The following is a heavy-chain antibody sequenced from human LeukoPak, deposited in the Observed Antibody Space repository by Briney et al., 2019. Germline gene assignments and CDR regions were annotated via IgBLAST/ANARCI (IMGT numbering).Heavy chain of an antibody. CDR1: GDSVSNNRAD. J-gene: IGHJ4*02. CDR2: TYYRSKWYN. D-gene: IGHD4-17*01. V-gene: IGHV6-1*01. CDR3: ARIATVTQDDY. Sequence: SQTLSLTCAISGDSVSNNRADWNWLRQSPSRGLEWLGRTYYRSKWYNDYALSVKSRITINPDTSKNQFSLQLNSVTPEDTAVYYCARIATVTQDDYWGQGTLVTASS.